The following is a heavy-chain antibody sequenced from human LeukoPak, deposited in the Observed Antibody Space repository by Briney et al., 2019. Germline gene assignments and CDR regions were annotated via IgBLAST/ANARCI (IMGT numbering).Heavy chain of an antibody. J-gene: IGHJ4*02. Sequence: PGGSLRLSCSASGLTFSSYAMHWVRQAPGKGLEYVSGISSNGGSTYYADSVKGRFTISRDNSKNTADLQMSSLRAEDTAVYYCASGGYNRLVYWGQGTLVTVS. V-gene: IGHV3-64D*09. CDR3: ASGGYNRLVY. D-gene: IGHD1-26*01. CDR1: GLTFSSYA. CDR2: ISSNGGST.